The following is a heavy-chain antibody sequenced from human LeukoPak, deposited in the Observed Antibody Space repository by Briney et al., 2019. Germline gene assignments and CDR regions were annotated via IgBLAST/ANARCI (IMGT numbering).Heavy chain of an antibody. Sequence: PSGILSLTSAVSGDSISDKYWWRWVRQFPDKGLEWIGEVYRSGGTSYNPSLKSRVTVSIDYSKNQFSLNLRSVTAADTAVYYCGRHANGDSSAAFDLWGQGTMVFVSS. CDR2: VYRSGGT. CDR3: GRHANGDSSAAFDL. J-gene: IGHJ3*01. D-gene: IGHD2-8*01. CDR1: GDSISDKYW. V-gene: IGHV4-4*02.